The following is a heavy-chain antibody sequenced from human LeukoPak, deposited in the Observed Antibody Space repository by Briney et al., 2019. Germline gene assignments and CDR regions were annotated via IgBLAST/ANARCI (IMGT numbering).Heavy chain of an antibody. Sequence: GGSLRLSCAASGFTFSNAWMSWVRQAPGKGLEWVGRIKSKTDGGTTDYAAPVKGRFTISRDDSKNTPYLQMNSLKTEDTAVYYCTTRAYYYDSSGYPIIDYWGQGTLVTVSS. CDR1: GFTFSNAW. CDR3: TTRAYYYDSSGYPIIDY. V-gene: IGHV3-15*01. CDR2: IKSKTDGGTT. D-gene: IGHD3-22*01. J-gene: IGHJ4*02.